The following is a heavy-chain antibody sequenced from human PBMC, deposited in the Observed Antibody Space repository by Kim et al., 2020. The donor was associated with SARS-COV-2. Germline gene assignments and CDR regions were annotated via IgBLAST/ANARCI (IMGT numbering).Heavy chain of an antibody. Sequence: GSGKYYVDSVEGRFTISRDNAKNSLYLQMNSLRAEDTAVYYCARGKAPFLWGQGTLITVSS. CDR2: GSGK. CDR3: ARGKAPFL. J-gene: IGHJ4*02. V-gene: IGHV3-7*03.